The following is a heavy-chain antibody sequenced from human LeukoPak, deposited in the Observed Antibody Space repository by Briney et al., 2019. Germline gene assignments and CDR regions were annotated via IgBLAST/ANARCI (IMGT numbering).Heavy chain of an antibody. CDR3: ARDRGPPVYYYYYMDV. D-gene: IGHD3-16*01. CDR2: ISAYNGNT. CDR1: GYTFTSYG. J-gene: IGHJ6*03. Sequence: ASVKVSCKASGYTFTSYGISWVRQAPGQGLEWMGRISAYNGNTNYAQKLQGRVTMTTDTSTSTAYMELRSLRSDDTAVYYCARDRGPPVYYYYYMDVWGKGTTVTVSS. V-gene: IGHV1-18*01.